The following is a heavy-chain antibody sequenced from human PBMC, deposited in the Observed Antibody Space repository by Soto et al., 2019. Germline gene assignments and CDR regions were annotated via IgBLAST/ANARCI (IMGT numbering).Heavy chain of an antibody. Sequence: PSETLSLTCAVSGGSVNTYYWWSWVRQRPGKGLEWIGEVHHSGTTNYIQSLTSRLTISVDKSENQVSLELTSVAAADTAVYYCARGYRYFDSHGLDYWGQGTLVTVSS. CDR2: VHHSGTT. J-gene: IGHJ4*02. CDR3: ARGYRYFDSHGLDY. V-gene: IGHV4-4*02. CDR1: GGSVNTYYW. D-gene: IGHD3-9*01.